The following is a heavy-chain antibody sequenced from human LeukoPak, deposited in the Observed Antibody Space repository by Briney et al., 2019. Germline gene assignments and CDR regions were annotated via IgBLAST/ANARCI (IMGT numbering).Heavy chain of an antibody. V-gene: IGHV4-59*01. D-gene: IGHD3-10*01. Sequence: SETLSLTCTVSGGSIDSYYWSWIQQPPGKGLEWIGFIYYSGSTKYNPSLKSRVTISMDRSTNQFSLKLTSVTAADTAVYYCARESFGSGRNNWFDPWGQGTLVTVSS. J-gene: IGHJ5*02. CDR2: IYYSGST. CDR1: GGSIDSYY. CDR3: ARESFGSGRNNWFDP.